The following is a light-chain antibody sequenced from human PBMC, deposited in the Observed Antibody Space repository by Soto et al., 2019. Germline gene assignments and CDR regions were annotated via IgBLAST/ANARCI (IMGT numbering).Light chain of an antibody. J-gene: IGKJ4*01. CDR3: QHYVTSPLT. V-gene: IGKV3-20*01. CDR1: QSVSSS. CDR2: GAS. Sequence: TLSLAPGGRATLSCRASQSVSSSLAWYQQKPGQAPRLVMYGASNRAIGIPDRFSGSGSGTEFTLTISRLEPEDFAVYYCQHYVTSPLTFGGGTKV.